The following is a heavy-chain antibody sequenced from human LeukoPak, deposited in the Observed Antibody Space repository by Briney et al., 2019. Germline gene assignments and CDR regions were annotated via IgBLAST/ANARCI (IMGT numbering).Heavy chain of an antibody. CDR1: GFIFSEYA. CDR2: VGGDDAT. D-gene: IGHD2-8*01. J-gene: IGHJ3*02. V-gene: IGHV3-23*01. Sequence: GGSLRLSCAASGFIFSEYAMNWVRQAPGKGLEWVAVVGGDDATFYRDSVKGRFIISRDNSKNTLSLQMNSLRLEDTAVYYCAKDSRSRNGVYDPFDIWGQGTVVTVSS. CDR3: AKDSRSRNGVYDPFDI.